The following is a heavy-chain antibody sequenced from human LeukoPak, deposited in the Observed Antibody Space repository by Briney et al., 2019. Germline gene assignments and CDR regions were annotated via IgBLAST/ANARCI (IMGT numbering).Heavy chain of an antibody. CDR1: GCSISSSSYY. D-gene: IGHD3-22*01. Sequence: SETLSLTCTVSGCSISSSSYYWGWIRQPPGEGLEWIGSIYYSGSTYYNPPLKSRLTISVDTSKNQFSLKLSSVTAAETAVYYCEREVGGYFWNDYWGQGTLVTVYS. CDR2: IYYSGST. CDR3: EREVGGYFWNDY. J-gene: IGHJ4*02. V-gene: IGHV4-39*07.